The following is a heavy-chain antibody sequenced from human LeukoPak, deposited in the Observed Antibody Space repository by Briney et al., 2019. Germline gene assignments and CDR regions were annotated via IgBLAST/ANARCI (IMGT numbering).Heavy chain of an antibody. CDR2: IYHSGST. J-gene: IGHJ6*02. Sequence: SETLSLTCAVSGGSISGGGYSWSWIRQPPGKGPEWIGYIYHSGSTYYNPSLKSRVTISVDRSKNQFSLKLSSVTAADTAVYYCARYSGNYIYYGMDVWGQGTTVTVSS. V-gene: IGHV4-30-2*01. CDR1: GGSISGGGYS. D-gene: IGHD1-26*01. CDR3: ARYSGNYIYYGMDV.